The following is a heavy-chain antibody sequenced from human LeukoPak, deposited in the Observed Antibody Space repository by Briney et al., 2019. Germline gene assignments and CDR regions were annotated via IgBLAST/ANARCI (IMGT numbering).Heavy chain of an antibody. J-gene: IGHJ6*02. CDR3: ARDDFWSGPDYYYYGMDV. CDR2: INHSGST. D-gene: IGHD3-3*01. Sequence: PSETLSLTCAVYGGSFSGYYWSWIRQPPGKGPEWIGEINHSGSTNYNPSLKSRVTISVDTSKNQFSLKLSSVTAADTAVYYCARDDFWSGPDYYYYGMDVWGQGTTVTVSS. CDR1: GGSFSGYY. V-gene: IGHV4-34*01.